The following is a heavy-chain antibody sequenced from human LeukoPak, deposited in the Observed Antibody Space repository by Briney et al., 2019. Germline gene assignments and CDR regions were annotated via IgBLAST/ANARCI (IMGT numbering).Heavy chain of an antibody. CDR2: IIYSGGAT. D-gene: IGHD3-22*01. CDR1: GFTFSRSA. V-gene: IGHV3-23*01. J-gene: IGHJ4*02. Sequence: HPGGSLRLSCAASGFTFSRSAMTWVRQGPGTGLEFVASIIYSGGATYYADSVKGRFTISRDNSKNTLYLQMNSLRAEDTALYYCAKDGLYYDGSEHVYYFDSWGQETLVTVSS. CDR3: AKDGLYYDGSEHVYYFDS.